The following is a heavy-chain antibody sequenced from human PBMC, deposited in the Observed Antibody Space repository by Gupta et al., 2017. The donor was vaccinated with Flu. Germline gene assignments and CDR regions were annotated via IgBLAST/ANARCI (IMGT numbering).Heavy chain of an antibody. V-gene: IGHV4-39*01. CDR2: VSVYYNGRA. Sequence: SRSTYYWGGIRQPPVKGLEWIGSVSVYYNGRASYNPSLKSRVTISGDTSKNQFSLTLSSVTAADTAVYYCARRVYCGGDCYGGFDYWGQGTLVTVSS. J-gene: IGHJ4*02. CDR1: SRSTYY. D-gene: IGHD2-21*02. CDR3: ARRVYCGGDCYGGFDY.